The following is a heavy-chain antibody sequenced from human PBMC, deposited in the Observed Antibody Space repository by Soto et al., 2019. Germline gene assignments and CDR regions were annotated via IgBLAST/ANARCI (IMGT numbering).Heavy chain of an antibody. V-gene: IGHV4-34*01. J-gene: IGHJ4*02. CDR2: INHSGST. CDR3: ARDKITGLFDY. D-gene: IGHD2-8*02. CDR1: GGSFSGYY. Sequence: QVQLQQWGAGLLKPSETLSLTCAVYGGSFSGYYWTWIRQPPGTGLEWIGEINHSGSTNYNPSLKSRFTISADTSQTQFSLKLTSVTAADTAVYYCARDKITGLFDYWGQGTLVTVSS.